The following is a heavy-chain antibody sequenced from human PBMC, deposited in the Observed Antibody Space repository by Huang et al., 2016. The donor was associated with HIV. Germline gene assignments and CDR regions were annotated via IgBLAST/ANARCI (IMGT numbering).Heavy chain of an antibody. D-gene: IGHD6-13*01. Sequence: QVQLVQSGSELKKPGASVKVSCKASGYNFNSDAMNWGRQARGQGLEWKGWINTNTGNPTYAQGCTGRLVFSLDTSVSTAYLQISSLKAEDTAVYYCARGLYSSSWAPFGYWGQGTLVTVSS. J-gene: IGHJ4*02. V-gene: IGHV7-4-1*02. CDR2: INTNTGNP. CDR3: ARGLYSSSWAPFGY. CDR1: GYNFNSDA.